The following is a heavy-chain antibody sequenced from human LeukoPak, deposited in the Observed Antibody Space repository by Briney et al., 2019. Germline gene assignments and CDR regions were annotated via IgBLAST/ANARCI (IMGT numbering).Heavy chain of an antibody. CDR3: ARDPRSDYYYYYMDV. CDR2: ISSSSSYI. Sequence: GGSLRLSCAASGFTFSSYSMNWVRQAPGKGLEWVSSISSSSSYIYYADSVKGRFTISRDNAKNSLYLQMNSLRAEDTAVYYCARDPRSDYYYYYMDVWGKGTTVTVSS. V-gene: IGHV3-21*01. CDR1: GFTFSSYS. J-gene: IGHJ6*03.